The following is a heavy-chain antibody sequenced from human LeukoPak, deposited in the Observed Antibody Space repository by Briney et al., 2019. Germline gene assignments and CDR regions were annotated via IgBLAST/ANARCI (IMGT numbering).Heavy chain of an antibody. D-gene: IGHD6-13*01. CDR2: IYYSGST. CDR3: ARDGDAAGSSWYYRTRDFDY. Sequence: PSETLSLTCTVSGGSISSSSYYWGWIRQPPGKGLEWIGSIYYSGSTYCNPSLKSRVTISVDTSKNQFSLKLSSVTAADTAVYYCARDGDAAGSSWYYRTRDFDYWGQGTLVTVSS. V-gene: IGHV4-39*07. CDR1: GGSISSSSYY. J-gene: IGHJ4*02.